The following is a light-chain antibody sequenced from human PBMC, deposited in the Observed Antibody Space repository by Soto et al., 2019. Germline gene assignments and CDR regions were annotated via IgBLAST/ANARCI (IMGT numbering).Light chain of an antibody. CDR1: QSVSSY. V-gene: IGKV3-11*01. Sequence: EIVLTQSPATLSLSPGERATLSCRASQSVSSYVAWYQQKPGQAPRLLIYDASNRATGIPARFSGSGSGTDFTLTISSLAPEDFAFYYCQQRDNWPPTFGQGTRVEIK. CDR2: DAS. J-gene: IGKJ1*01. CDR3: QQRDNWPPT.